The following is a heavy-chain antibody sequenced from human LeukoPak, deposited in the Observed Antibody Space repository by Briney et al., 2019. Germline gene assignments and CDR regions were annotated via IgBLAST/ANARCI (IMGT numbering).Heavy chain of an antibody. J-gene: IGHJ5*02. CDR2: IDWDDDE. D-gene: IGHD6-6*01. Sequence: ESGPALVKPIQTLTLTCTFSGFSLTNSGMCVSWIRQPPGKALEWLARIDWDDDEYYSTSLRTRLTISKDTSKNQVVLTMTNMDPVDTATYYCARIARGSNWFDPWGQGTLVTVSS. CDR1: GFSLTNSGMC. CDR3: ARIARGSNWFDP. V-gene: IGHV2-70*11.